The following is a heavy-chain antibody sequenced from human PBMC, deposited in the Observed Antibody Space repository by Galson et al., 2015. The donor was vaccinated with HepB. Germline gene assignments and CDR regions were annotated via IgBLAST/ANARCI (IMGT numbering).Heavy chain of an antibody. CDR3: TTDHARWYYDIVTGYFPFDY. CDR1: GSPLSNAW. CDR2: IKSKTDGGTT. V-gene: IGHV3-15*07. J-gene: IGHJ4*02. Sequence: SLRLSCAASGSPLSNAWMNWVRQAPGKGLEWVGRIKSKTDGGTTDYAAPVKGRFTISRDDSENTLYLQMNSLKIEDTAVYYCTTDHARWYYDIVTGYFPFDYWGQGTLVTVSS. D-gene: IGHD3-9*01.